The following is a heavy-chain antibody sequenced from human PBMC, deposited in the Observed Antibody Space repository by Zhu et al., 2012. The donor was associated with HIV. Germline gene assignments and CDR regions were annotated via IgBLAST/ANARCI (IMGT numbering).Heavy chain of an antibody. CDR1: GGSISSGDYY. D-gene: IGHD3-10*01. J-gene: IGHJ6*03. CDR2: IHHSGTT. Sequence: QVQLQESGPGLVKPSQTLSLTCTVSGGSISSGDYYWSWIRQPPGKGLEWIAYIHHSGTTYYNPSLKSRLSISIDTSKNQFSLRLSSVSAADTAVYFCARADGFGDVYYYYMDVVGTKGPRSPSP. CDR3: ARADGFGDVYYYYMDV. V-gene: IGHV4-30-4*08.